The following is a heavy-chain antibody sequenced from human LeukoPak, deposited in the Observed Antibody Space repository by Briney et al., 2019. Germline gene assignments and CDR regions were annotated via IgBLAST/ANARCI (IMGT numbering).Heavy chain of an antibody. J-gene: IGHJ4*02. D-gene: IGHD3-10*01. CDR2: ISDSGGST. V-gene: IGHV3-23*01. CDR1: GFTFSSYA. CDR3: AKGRVRGIIIFDY. Sequence: GGSLRLSCAASGFTFSSYAMSWVRQAPGKGLEWVSAISDSGGSTYYADSVKGRFTISRDNSKNTLYLQMNSLRAEDTAVYYCAKGRVRGIIIFDYWGQGTLVTVSS.